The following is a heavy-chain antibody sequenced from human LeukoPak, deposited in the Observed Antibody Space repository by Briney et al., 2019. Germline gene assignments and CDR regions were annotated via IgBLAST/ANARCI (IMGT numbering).Heavy chain of an antibody. CDR2: IYHSGST. CDR1: GYSISSGYF. V-gene: IGHV4-38-2*02. Sequence: SETLSLTCTVSGYSISSGYFWGWIRQSPGKGLDWIGIIYHSGSTYYIPSLKSRVTISVDTSKNQFSLKLTSVTAADTAVYYCAREVAYWGQGILVTVSS. CDR3: AREVAY. J-gene: IGHJ4*02.